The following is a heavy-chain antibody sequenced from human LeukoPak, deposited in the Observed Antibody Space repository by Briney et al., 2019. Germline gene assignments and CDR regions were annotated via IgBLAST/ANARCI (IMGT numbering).Heavy chain of an antibody. CDR2: IIPIFGTT. J-gene: IGHJ4*02. CDR1: GGTFSSYA. D-gene: IGHD3-9*01. Sequence: SVKVACNASGGTFSSYAISWVRQAPGQGLEWVGRIIPIFGTTNYAQKFQGRVTITADKSTSKAYLELSRLRSEDTAVYYCARVLAGDILTGYPLAFGYWGQGTLVTVSS. CDR3: ARVLAGDILTGYPLAFGY. V-gene: IGHV1-69*06.